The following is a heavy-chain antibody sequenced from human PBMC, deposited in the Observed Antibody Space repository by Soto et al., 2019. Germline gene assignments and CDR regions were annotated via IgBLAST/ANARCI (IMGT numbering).Heavy chain of an antibody. D-gene: IGHD1-1*01. V-gene: IGHV1-8*01. CDR2: MNPSTGKS. CDR1: GYTFTSYD. CDR3: ARRAETNGWNGFGADKYYFDF. Sequence: DSVKVSCKTSGYTFTSYDIYWVLQATGQGLEWMGWMNPSTGKSRYAQKFQDRVTMTSDTSISTAHMELSSLRYEDTAVYYCARRAETNGWNGFGADKYYFDFWGQGTLVTVSS. J-gene: IGHJ4*02.